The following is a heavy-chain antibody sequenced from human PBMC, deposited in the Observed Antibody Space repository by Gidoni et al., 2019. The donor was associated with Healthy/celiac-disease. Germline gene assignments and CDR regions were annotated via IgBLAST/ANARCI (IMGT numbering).Heavy chain of an antibody. CDR3: ARDTANYVGDWFDP. CDR2: ISYDGSNK. V-gene: IGHV3-30-3*01. Sequence: VQLVESGGGVVQPGRSLRLSCAASGFTFSSYAMHWVRQAPGKWLEWVAVISYDGSNKYYADSVKGRFTISRDNSKNTLYLQMNSLRAEDTAVYYCARDTANYVGDWFDPWGQGTLVTVSS. CDR1: GFTFSSYA. D-gene: IGHD3-16*01. J-gene: IGHJ5*02.